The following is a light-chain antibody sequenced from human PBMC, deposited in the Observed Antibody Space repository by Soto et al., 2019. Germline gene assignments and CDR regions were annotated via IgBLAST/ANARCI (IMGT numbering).Light chain of an antibody. Sequence: DIQMTQSPSALSASVGDRVTITCRASRSISTWLAWYQQKPGKAPKLLIYKASSLESGVPSRFIGSGSGTEFTLTISSLQPDDFATYYCHQYSTWGTFGQGTKVEIK. CDR3: HQYSTWGT. V-gene: IGKV1-5*03. CDR2: KAS. CDR1: RSISTW. J-gene: IGKJ1*01.